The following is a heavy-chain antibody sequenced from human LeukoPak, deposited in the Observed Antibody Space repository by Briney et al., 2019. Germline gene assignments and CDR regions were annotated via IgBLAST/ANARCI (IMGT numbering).Heavy chain of an antibody. CDR3: VSLTSIAAAGTLDY. CDR1: GFTFSSYW. CDR2: INSDGSST. J-gene: IGHJ4*02. Sequence: GGSLRLSCAASGFTFSSYWMHWVRQAPGEGLVWVSRINSDGSSTSYADSVKGRFTISRDNAKNTLYLQMNSLRAEDTAVYYCVSLTSIAAAGTLDYWGQGTLVTVSS. V-gene: IGHV3-74*01. D-gene: IGHD6-13*01.